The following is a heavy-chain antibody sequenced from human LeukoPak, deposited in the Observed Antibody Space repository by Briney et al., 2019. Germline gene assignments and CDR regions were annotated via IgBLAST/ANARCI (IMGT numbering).Heavy chain of an antibody. J-gene: IGHJ6*03. Sequence: PGGSLRLSCAASGFTFSSYWMHWDRQAPGKGLVWVSRINSDGSSTSYADSVKGRFTISRDNAKNTLYLQMNSLRAEDTAVYYCARVPRNYGRPAAYYYYMDVWGKGTTVTVSS. D-gene: IGHD4-11*01. V-gene: IGHV3-74*01. CDR3: ARVPRNYGRPAAYYYYMDV. CDR2: INSDGSST. CDR1: GFTFSSYW.